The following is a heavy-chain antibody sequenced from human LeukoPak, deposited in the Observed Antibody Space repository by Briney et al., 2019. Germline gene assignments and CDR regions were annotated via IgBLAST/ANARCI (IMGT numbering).Heavy chain of an antibody. CDR1: GFTFSSYA. CDR3: ATAESSYSSSWYRRLYFDY. V-gene: IGHV3-23*01. CDR2: ISGSGGST. J-gene: IGHJ4*02. Sequence: GGSLILSCAASGFTFSSYAMSWVRQAPGEGLEWVSAISGSGGSTYYADSVKGRFTISRDNSKNTLFLQMNSLRAEDTAVYYCATAESSYSSSWYRRLYFDYWGQGTLVTVSS. D-gene: IGHD6-13*01.